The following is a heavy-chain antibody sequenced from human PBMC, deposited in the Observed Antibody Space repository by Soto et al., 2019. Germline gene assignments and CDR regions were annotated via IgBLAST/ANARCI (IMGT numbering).Heavy chain of an antibody. Sequence: QVQLVESGGDVVQPGRSLRLSCAASGFTFNNYGMHLVRQAPGKGLEWLAIISNDGTKKNYADSVKGRFTISRDNSKKTMHLPMNSLTPEATAVYLCGKGSLGGGNCFFLVNWGQGTLVTVSS. CDR1: GFTFNNYG. D-gene: IGHD2-15*01. CDR3: GKGSLGGGNCFFLVN. CDR2: ISNDGTKK. V-gene: IGHV3-30*18. J-gene: IGHJ4*02.